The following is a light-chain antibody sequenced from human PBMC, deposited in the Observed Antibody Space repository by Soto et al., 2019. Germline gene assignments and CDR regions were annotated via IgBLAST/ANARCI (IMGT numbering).Light chain of an antibody. V-gene: IGLV1-51*01. Sequence: QSVLTQPPSVSAAPGQRVTISCSGSSSYIPNNYVSWYQQLPGTGPKLLIYDNDKRPSGIPDRFSGSKSGTAATLGVTGLQTGDEADYYCATWDSSLSGVVFGGGTQLTVL. CDR3: ATWDSSLSGVV. CDR2: DND. J-gene: IGLJ2*01. CDR1: SSYIPNNY.